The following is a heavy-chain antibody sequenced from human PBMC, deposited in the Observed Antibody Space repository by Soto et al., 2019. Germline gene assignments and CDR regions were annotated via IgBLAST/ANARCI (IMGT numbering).Heavy chain of an antibody. CDR1: GYTFTSYD. CDR3: ARSPKLLATGDHYHFDY. J-gene: IGHJ4*02. D-gene: IGHD7-27*01. CDR2: MNPENGNT. V-gene: IGHV1-8*01. Sequence: QVQLVQSGAEVKKPGASVKVSCKPSGYTFTSYDINWVRQATGQGLEWMGWMNPENGNTGYAQKFQGRVTMTRDTSISTANMELTSLTSEDTAVYYCARSPKLLATGDHYHFDYWGQGILVTVSS.